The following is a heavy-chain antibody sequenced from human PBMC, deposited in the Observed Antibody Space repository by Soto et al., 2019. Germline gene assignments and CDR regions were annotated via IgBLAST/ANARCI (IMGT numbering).Heavy chain of an antibody. J-gene: IGHJ5*02. D-gene: IGHD2-8*01. CDR1: GGSFSGHS. Sequence: PSETLSLTCAVYGGSFSGHSWTWIRQSPGKGLEWIGDINHSGRVNYSPSLKSRVTISLDTSKNQFSLTLSAVTAADTAVYYCARSPGYFTISSLDPWGQGTLVTVSS. CDR2: INHSGRV. V-gene: IGHV4-34*01. CDR3: ARSPGYFTISSLDP.